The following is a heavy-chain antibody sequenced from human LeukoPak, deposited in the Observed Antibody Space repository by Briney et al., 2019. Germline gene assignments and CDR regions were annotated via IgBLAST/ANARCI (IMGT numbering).Heavy chain of an antibody. V-gene: IGHV4-59*01. J-gene: IGHJ6*04. CDR1: GRPHSSYY. CDR2: IYSSGST. D-gene: IGHD3-9*01. Sequence: SETLTLNCTDPGRPHSSYYWSWIRQPPGKGPEWIASIYSSGSTNYNPSLKSRVTISVDTSKNHFSLKLSSVTAADTAVYYCARQFYDILPGYYYGMDVSGTGPTVTASP. CDR3: ARQFYDILPGYYYGMDV.